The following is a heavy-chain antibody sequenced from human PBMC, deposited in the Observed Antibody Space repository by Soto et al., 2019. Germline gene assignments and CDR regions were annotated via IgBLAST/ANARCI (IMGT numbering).Heavy chain of an antibody. CDR2: IIPIFGTA. CDR1: GGTFSSYA. J-gene: IGHJ6*02. D-gene: IGHD6-19*01. CDR3: ARDGIAVAGARWGGMDV. Sequence: QVQLVQSGAEVKKPGSSVKVSCKASGGTFSSYAISWVRQAPGQGLEWMGGIIPIFGTANYAQKFQGRVTITADESTSKAYMELSSLRSEDTAVYYCARDGIAVAGARWGGMDVWGQGTTVTVSS. V-gene: IGHV1-69*01.